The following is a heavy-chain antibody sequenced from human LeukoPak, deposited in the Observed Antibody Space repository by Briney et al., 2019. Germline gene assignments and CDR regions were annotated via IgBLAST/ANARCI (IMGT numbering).Heavy chain of an antibody. Sequence: PSETLSLTCAVYGGSFSGYYWSWIRQPPGKGLEWIGEINHSGSTNYNPSLKSRVTISVDTSKNQFSLKLSSVTAADTAAYYCARGRAYYSSGWYYFDYWGQGTLVTVSS. CDR2: INHSGST. D-gene: IGHD6-19*01. CDR3: ARGRAYYSSGWYYFDY. CDR1: GGSFSGYY. J-gene: IGHJ4*02. V-gene: IGHV4-34*01.